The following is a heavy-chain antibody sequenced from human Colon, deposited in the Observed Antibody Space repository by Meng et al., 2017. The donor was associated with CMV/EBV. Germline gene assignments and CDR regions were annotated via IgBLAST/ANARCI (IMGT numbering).Heavy chain of an antibody. CDR3: ARGIKRRQQLVPGTWYFDL. CDR1: GGSFSGYY. D-gene: IGHD6-13*01. J-gene: IGHJ2*01. CDR2: INHSGST. V-gene: IGHV4-34*01. Sequence: SETLSLTCAVYGGSFSGYYWSWIRQPPGKGLEWIGEINHSGSTNYNPSLKSRVTISVDTSKNQFSLKLSSVTAADTAVYCCARGIKRRQQLVPGTWYFDLWGRGTLVTVSS.